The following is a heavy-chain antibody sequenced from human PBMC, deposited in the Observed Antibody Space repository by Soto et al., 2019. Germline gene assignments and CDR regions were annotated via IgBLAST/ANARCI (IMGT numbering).Heavy chain of an antibody. CDR1: GYSFTSYW. Sequence: PGESLKISCKGSGYSFTSYWISWVRQMPGKGLAWMGRIDPSDSYTNYSPSFQGHVTISADKSISTAYLQWSSLKASDTAMYYCARLGYSSTGYYYYGIAVWAQGTTVPVSS. D-gene: IGHD5-12*01. V-gene: IGHV5-10-1*01. CDR3: ARLGYSSTGYYYYGIAV. J-gene: IGHJ6*02. CDR2: IDPSDSYT.